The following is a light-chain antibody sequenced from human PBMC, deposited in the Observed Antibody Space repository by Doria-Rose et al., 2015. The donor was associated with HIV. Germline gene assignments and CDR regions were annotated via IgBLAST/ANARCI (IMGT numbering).Light chain of an antibody. V-gene: IGKV1-NL1*01. J-gene: IGKJ2*01. CDR2: GAS. CDR3: RQYYTTPMYT. CDR1: QDISNS. Sequence: DIQVTQSPSSLSASVGDRVTITCRASQDISNSLAWYQQIPGKAPKLLVYGASRLETGVPSSFSGSGSGTDYTLTISSLQPEDFATYYCRQYYTTPMYTFGQGTKLEIK.